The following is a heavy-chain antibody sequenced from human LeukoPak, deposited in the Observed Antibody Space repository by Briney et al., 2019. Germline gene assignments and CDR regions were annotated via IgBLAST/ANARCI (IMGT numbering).Heavy chain of an antibody. CDR3: ARGPYYDILTGYSGAFDP. V-gene: IGHV4-38-2*02. CDR2: IYHSGST. Sequence: PSETLSLTCNVSGYSISSGYFWGWIRQPPGKGLEWIGSIYHSGSTYYNPSLKSRVTISVDTSKNQFSLKLSSVTAADTAVYYCARGPYYDILTGYSGAFDPWGQGTLVTVSS. D-gene: IGHD3-9*01. J-gene: IGHJ5*02. CDR1: GYSISSGYF.